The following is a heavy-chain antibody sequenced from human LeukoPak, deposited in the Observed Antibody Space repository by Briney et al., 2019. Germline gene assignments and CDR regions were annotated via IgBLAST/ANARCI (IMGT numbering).Heavy chain of an antibody. Sequence: SETLSLTCAVYGGSFSGYYWSWIRQPPGKGLEWIGEINQSGSTNYNPSLKSRVTISVDTSKNQFSLKLSSVTAADTAVYYCASRTPDYYGSGSYYKDAFDIWGQGTMVTVSS. J-gene: IGHJ3*02. V-gene: IGHV4-34*01. D-gene: IGHD3-10*01. CDR1: GGSFSGYY. CDR3: ASRTPDYYGSGSYYKDAFDI. CDR2: INQSGST.